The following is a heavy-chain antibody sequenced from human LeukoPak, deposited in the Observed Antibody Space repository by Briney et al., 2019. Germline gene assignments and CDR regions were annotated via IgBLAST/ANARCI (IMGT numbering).Heavy chain of an antibody. D-gene: IGHD1-26*01. Sequence: GASVKVSCKASGYTFTSYDINWVRQDTGQGLEWMGWMNPNSGNTCYAQKFQGRVTMTRNTSISTSYMELSSLRSEDTAVYYCARVVRQFDPWGQGTLVTVSS. V-gene: IGHV1-8*01. CDR1: GYTFTSYD. CDR2: MNPNSGNT. J-gene: IGHJ5*02. CDR3: ARVVRQFDP.